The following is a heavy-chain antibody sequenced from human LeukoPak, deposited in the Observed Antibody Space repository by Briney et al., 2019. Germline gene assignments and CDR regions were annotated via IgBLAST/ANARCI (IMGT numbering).Heavy chain of an antibody. CDR1: GFIFGNYN. V-gene: IGHV3-21*01. J-gene: IGHJ3*02. Sequence: GGSLRLSCAASGFIFGNYNLNWVRQAPGKGLEWISTITSSSYMFYADSVKGRFTISRDNAKNSVFLQMNSLRAEDTAVYYCARDRYFSDSSGYPYDIWGQGTMVTVSS. CDR2: ITSSSYM. CDR3: ARDRYFSDSSGYPYDI. D-gene: IGHD3-22*01.